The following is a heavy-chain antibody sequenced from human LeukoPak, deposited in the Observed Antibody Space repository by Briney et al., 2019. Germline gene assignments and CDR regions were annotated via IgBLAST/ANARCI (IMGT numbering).Heavy chain of an antibody. D-gene: IGHD2-15*01. CDR1: GFTFSSYA. CDR3: AKDVGSEDIVVVVAAFNWFDP. Sequence: GGSLRLSCAASGFTFSSYAMSWVRQAPGKGLEWVSAISGSGGSTYYADSVKGRFTISRDNSENTLYLQMNSLRAEDTAVYYCAKDVGSEDIVVVVAAFNWFDPWGQGTLVTVSS. V-gene: IGHV3-23*01. CDR2: ISGSGGST. J-gene: IGHJ5*02.